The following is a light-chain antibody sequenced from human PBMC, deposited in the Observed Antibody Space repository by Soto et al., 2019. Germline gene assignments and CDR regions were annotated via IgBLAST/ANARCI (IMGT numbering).Light chain of an antibody. CDR3: QQASSLPHT. J-gene: IGKJ2*01. Sequence: DIQMTQSPSSLSAPVGDRVSISCRASQDIDKWLAWFQQKPGKAPKLLISAASTLQNGVSSRFSGSGSGTDFTLTIQSLQPDDIGTYYCQQASSLPHTFGQGNKLEIK. CDR2: AAS. CDR1: QDIDKW. V-gene: IGKV1-12*01.